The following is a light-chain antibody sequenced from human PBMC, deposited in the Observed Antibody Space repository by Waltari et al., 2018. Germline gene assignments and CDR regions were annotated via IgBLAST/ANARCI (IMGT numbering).Light chain of an antibody. CDR2: GAS. CDR3: QQYGSSPLT. CDR1: QSVRHNY. Sequence: EIVLTQSPGTLSLSPGERATLPCRASQSVRHNYIAWDQQKPGQAPRLLIFGASSGATGIPDRFSGSGSGTDFTLTISRLEPGDFAVYYCQQYGSSPLTFGQGTRLDIK. J-gene: IGKJ5*01. V-gene: IGKV3-20*01.